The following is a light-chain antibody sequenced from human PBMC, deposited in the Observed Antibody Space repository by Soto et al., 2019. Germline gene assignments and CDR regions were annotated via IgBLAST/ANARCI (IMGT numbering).Light chain of an antibody. CDR2: DNN. V-gene: IGLV1-51*01. Sequence: QSVLTQPPSVSAAPEQKVTISCSGSNSNIGRNRVSWYQQLPGTAPKLIIYDNNERPSGIPDRFFGSKSGTSATLGITGLQTGDEAYYYCGTWDNSLTVSVFGTGTKLTVL. J-gene: IGLJ1*01. CDR1: NSNIGRNR. CDR3: GTWDNSLTVSV.